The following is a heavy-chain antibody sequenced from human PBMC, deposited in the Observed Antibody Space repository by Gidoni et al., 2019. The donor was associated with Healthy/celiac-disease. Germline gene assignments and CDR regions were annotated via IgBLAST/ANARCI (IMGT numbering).Heavy chain of an antibody. V-gene: IGHV3-20*01. J-gene: IGHJ5*02. CDR1: GIKFEEYG. CDR2: INWIGDAT. D-gene: IGHD3-22*01. Sequence: EVQLEESAGTVVRPGGSLRLSCVASGIKFEEYGMNWVRQVPGKGLEWVSGINWIGDATAYADSVRGRFTISRDNAKNSLYLQTNSLRAEDTAFYHCARGKGRYDTSGYYDHWGQGTLVTVSS. CDR3: ARGKGRYDTSGYYDH.